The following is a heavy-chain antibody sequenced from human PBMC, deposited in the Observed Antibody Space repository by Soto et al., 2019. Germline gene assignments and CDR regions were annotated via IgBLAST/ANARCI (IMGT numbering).Heavy chain of an antibody. CDR2: IYHSVNT. V-gene: IGHV4-4*02. CDR3: ARVTDR. CDR1: GGPISSRDV. J-gene: IGHJ5*02. Sequence: SETLSLTCDMSGGPISSRDVWTAVPQPPGKGLEWTGEIYHSVNTNYNPSLKGPFIISVDKRKSQFSLKLTSVAAADTAVDYCARVTDRWGQGTLVTVSS.